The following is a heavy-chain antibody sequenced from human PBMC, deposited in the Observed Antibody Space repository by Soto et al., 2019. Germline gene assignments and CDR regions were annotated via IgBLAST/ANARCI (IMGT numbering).Heavy chain of an antibody. CDR3: ARRLGPRSRFDP. D-gene: IGHD3-16*01. CDR2: IYYSGSA. Sequence: QVQLQESGPGLVKPSETLSLTCTVSGGSISSDYWTWIRQPPGKGLEWIGYIYYSGSAHYNPSLKSRVTIPVDTSKKQFSLKLSSVTAADTAVYYCARRLGPRSRFDPWAREPWSPSPQ. J-gene: IGHJ5*02. CDR1: GGSISSDY. V-gene: IGHV4-59*08.